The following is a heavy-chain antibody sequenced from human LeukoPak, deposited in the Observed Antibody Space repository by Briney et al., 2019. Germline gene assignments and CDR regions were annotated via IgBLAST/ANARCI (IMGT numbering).Heavy chain of an antibody. D-gene: IGHD6-19*01. CDR1: AFPFSSYG. Sequence: GRSLRLSCAASAFPFSSYGMHWVRQAPGEGLEWVAYIRYDGSTQSYGDSVKGRFSISRDNSKNTLFLHMNTLRVADTAVYYCANALHSKGWSRNFDYWGQGTLVTVSS. CDR2: IRYDGSTQ. J-gene: IGHJ4*02. CDR3: ANALHSKGWSRNFDY. V-gene: IGHV3-30*02.